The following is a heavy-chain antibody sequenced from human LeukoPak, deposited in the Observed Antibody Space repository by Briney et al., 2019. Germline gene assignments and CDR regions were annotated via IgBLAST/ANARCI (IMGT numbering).Heavy chain of an antibody. CDR1: GFTLGGHD. D-gene: IGHD5-18*01. CDR2: VSDGHHA. CDR3: VREACGYHSTFLDY. J-gene: IGHJ4*02. Sequence: GGSLRLSCTASGFTLGGHDMHWVRQTTGDGLEWVAAVSDGHHAFYAGSVKGRFTVSREDAKNSFSLQMNSLSAADTAVYYCVREACGYHSTFLDYWGQGSLVTVSS. V-gene: IGHV3-13*01.